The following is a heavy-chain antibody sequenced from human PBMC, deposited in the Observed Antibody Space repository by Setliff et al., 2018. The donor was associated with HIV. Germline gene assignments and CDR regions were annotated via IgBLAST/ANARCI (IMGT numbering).Heavy chain of an antibody. J-gene: IGHJ2*01. CDR2: IYASGRT. Sequence: SETLSLTCTVFGGSISSYYWNWIRQPPGKGLEWIGNIYASGRTNYNPPLKSRVSISIDTSKRQFSLRLSSVTAADTAVSYCARPSTGGGYNYWYFDLWGRGTLVTVSS. CDR3: ARPSTGGGYNYWYFDL. V-gene: IGHV4-4*09. CDR1: GGSISSYY. D-gene: IGHD5-12*01.